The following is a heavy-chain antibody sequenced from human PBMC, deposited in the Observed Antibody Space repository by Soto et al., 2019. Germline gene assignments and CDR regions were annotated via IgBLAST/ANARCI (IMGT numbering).Heavy chain of an antibody. CDR2: IYCSGST. CDR1: GGSISSYY. V-gene: IGHV4-59*08. D-gene: IGHD3-3*01. J-gene: IGHJ5*02. CDR3: ASQSITIFGVEGNWFDP. Sequence: PETLSLTCTVSGGSISSYYWSWIRQPPGKGLEWIGYIYCSGSTNYNPSLKSRVTISVDTSKNQFSLKLSSVTAADTAVYYCASQSITIFGVEGNWFDPWGQGTLVTVSS.